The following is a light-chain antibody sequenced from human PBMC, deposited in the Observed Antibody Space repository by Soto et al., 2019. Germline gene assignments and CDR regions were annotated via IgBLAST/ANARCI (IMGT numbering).Light chain of an antibody. CDR1: QTISNF. CDR2: AAS. Sequence: DIQMTQSPSSLSASVGDRVTITCRASQTISNFLNWYQQKPGKAPNLLIYAASTLESGVPSRLSGSGSGTEFTLTISSLQPEDFATYYCQQSFSTPPTFGQGTKVDIX. CDR3: QQSFSTPPT. J-gene: IGKJ1*01. V-gene: IGKV1-39*01.